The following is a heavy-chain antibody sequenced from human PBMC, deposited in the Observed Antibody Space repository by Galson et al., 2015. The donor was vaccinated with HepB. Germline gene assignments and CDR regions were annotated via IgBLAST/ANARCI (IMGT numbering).Heavy chain of an antibody. D-gene: IGHD5-12*01. V-gene: IGHV3-23*01. CDR1: GFTFSSYA. Sequence: SLRLSCAASGFTFSSYAMSWVRQAPGKGLEWVSAISGSGGSTYYADSVKGRFTISRDNSKNTRYLQMNSLRAEDTAVYYCANLMKGWLRTEYGMDVWGQGTTVTVSS. CDR2: ISGSGGST. J-gene: IGHJ6*02. CDR3: ANLMKGWLRTEYGMDV.